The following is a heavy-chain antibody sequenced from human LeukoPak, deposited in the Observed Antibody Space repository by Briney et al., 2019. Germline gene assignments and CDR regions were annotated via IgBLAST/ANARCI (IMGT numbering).Heavy chain of an antibody. D-gene: IGHD4-23*01. J-gene: IGHJ4*02. CDR2: IKQDGSEK. CDR3: ARLVVTAFDY. V-gene: IGHV3-7*05. Sequence: GGSLRLSCAASGFTFSDYYMSWVRQAPGKGLEWVANIKQDGSEKYYVDSVKGRFTISRDNAKNSLYLQMNSLRAEDTAVYYCARLVVTAFDYWGQGTLVTVSS. CDR1: GFTFSDYY.